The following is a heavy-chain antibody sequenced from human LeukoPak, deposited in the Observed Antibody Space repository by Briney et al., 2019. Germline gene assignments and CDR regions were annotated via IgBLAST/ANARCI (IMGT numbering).Heavy chain of an antibody. V-gene: IGHV4-59*01. J-gene: IGHJ4*02. Sequence: PSETLSLTWTVSGGSISSYYWSWIRQPPGKGLEWIGYIYYSGSTNYNPSLKSRVTISVDTSKNQFSLKLSSVTAADTAVYYCARGVPNYYGSGSYYNPAHYFDYWGQGTLVTVSS. CDR1: GGSISSYY. D-gene: IGHD3-10*01. CDR3: ARGVPNYYGSGSYYNPAHYFDY. CDR2: IYYSGST.